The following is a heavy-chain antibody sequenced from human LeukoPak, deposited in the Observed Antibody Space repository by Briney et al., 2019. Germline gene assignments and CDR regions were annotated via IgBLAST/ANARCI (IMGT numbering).Heavy chain of an antibody. CDR3: ARDTGKDVLRYFDWLHAFDY. D-gene: IGHD3-9*01. CDR1: GGTFSSYA. CDR2: IIPIFGTA. Sequence: ASVKVSCKASGGTFSSYAISWVRQAPGQGLEWMGGIIPIFGTANYAQKFQGRVTITADESTSTAYMELSSLRSEDTAVYYCARDTGKDVLRYFDWLHAFDYWGQGTLVTVSS. V-gene: IGHV1-69*13. J-gene: IGHJ4*02.